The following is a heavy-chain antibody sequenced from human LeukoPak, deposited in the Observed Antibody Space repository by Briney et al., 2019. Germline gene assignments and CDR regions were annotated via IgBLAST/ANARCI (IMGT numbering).Heavy chain of an antibody. CDR3: AREPSVLRYFDWLLSKADYYGMDV. CDR1: GFTFSSYG. V-gene: IGHV3-33*01. CDR2: IWYDGSNK. D-gene: IGHD3-9*01. Sequence: PGGSLRLSCAASGFTFSSYGMHWVRQAPGKGLEWVAVIWYDGSNKYYADSVKGRFTISRDNSKNTLYLQMNSLRAEDTAVYYCAREPSVLRYFDWLLSKADYYGMDVWGQGTTVTVSS. J-gene: IGHJ6*02.